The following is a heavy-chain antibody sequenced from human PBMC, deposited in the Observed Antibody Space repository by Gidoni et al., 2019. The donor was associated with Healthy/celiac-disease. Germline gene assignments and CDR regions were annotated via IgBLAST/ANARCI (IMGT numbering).Heavy chain of an antibody. CDR1: GGSFSGYY. D-gene: IGHD6-13*01. J-gene: IGHJ6*04. Sequence: QVQLQQWGAGLLKPSETLSPTCAVYGGSFSGYYWSWIRQPPGKGLEWIGEINHSGSTNDNPSLKSRVTISVDTSKNQFSLKLSSVTAADTAVYYCARGRYGSSWFYGMDVWGKGTTVTVSS. V-gene: IGHV4-34*01. CDR3: ARGRYGSSWFYGMDV. CDR2: INHSGST.